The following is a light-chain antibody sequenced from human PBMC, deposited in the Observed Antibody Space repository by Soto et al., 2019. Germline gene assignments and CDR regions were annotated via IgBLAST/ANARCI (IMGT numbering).Light chain of an antibody. J-gene: IGKJ5*01. CDR1: QSVGGN. V-gene: IGKV3-20*01. CDR3: QHYAASPIT. CDR2: GAS. Sequence: TVLTQSPFTLSLSPGERATISCRASQSVGGNVAWYQQKPGQAPKLLISGASSRAPGIPDRFSGSGSGADFTLSISRLEPEDFAMYYCQHYAASPITFGQGTRLDI.